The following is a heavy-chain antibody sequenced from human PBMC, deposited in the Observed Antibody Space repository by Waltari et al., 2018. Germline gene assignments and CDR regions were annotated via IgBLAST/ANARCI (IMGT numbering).Heavy chain of an antibody. V-gene: IGHV7-4-1*02. CDR1: GYIFTTYG. J-gene: IGHJ4*02. Sequence: QAQMVQSGSELKKSGASVKVSCKASGYIFTTYGINWVRQAPGQGLGWMGWINTNTGNPTYVQGFTGRFVFSLDTSVSTAYLQISSLKAEDSAIYYCARGGGTFSKPQYFDSWGQGTRVTVSS. CDR3: ARGGGTFSKPQYFDS. D-gene: IGHD1-26*01. CDR2: INTNTGNP.